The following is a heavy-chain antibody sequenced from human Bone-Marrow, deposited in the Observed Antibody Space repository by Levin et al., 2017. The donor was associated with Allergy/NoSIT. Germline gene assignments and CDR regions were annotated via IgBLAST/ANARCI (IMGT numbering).Heavy chain of an antibody. V-gene: IGHV1-2*06. J-gene: IGHJ4*02. CDR1: GYTFTGYY. CDR2: INPNSGGT. CDR3: ARDHAPNIVVVVAATPDY. D-gene: IGHD2-15*01. Sequence: ASVKVSCKASGYTFTGYYMHWVRQAPGQGLEWMGRINPNSGGTNYAQKFQGRVTMTRDTSISTAYMELSRLRSDDTAVYYCARDHAPNIVVVVAATPDYWGQGTLVTVSS.